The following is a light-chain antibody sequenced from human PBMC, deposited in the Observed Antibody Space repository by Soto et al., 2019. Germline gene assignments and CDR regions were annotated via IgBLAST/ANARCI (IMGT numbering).Light chain of an antibody. CDR2: GAS. CDR1: QSVSSN. CDR3: QQYNTFPSLT. Sequence: EVVMTQSPATLSVSPGERATLSCRASQSVSSNLAWYQQKPGQAPRLLIYGASARATGVPARFSGGGSGTEFTLTISSLQSEDFALYYCQQYNTFPSLTFGGGTKVEIK. V-gene: IGKV3-15*01. J-gene: IGKJ4*01.